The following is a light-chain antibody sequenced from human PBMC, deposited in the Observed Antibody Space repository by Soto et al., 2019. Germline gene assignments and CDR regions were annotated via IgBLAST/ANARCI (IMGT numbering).Light chain of an antibody. V-gene: IGKV3-20*01. CDR3: QQHGSSPFT. J-gene: IGKJ2*01. CDR1: QSVSSSY. Sequence: EIVLTQSPGTLSLSPGARATLSCRASQSVSSSYLAWYQQKPGQAPRLLIFAASSRATGIPDRFSGSGSGTDFTLTISRLETEDFAVYYCQQHGSSPFTFGQGTKLEIK. CDR2: AAS.